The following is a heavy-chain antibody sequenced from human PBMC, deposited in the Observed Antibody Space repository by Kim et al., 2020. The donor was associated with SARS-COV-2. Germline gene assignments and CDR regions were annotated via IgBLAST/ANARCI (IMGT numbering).Heavy chain of an antibody. CDR1: GFTFSSYS. D-gene: IGHD6-19*01. Sequence: GGSLRLSCAASGFTFSSYSMNWVRQAPGKGLEWVSSISSSSSYIYYADSVKGRFTISRDNAKNSLYLQMNSLRAEDTAVYYCARDPSSVGSGWYTRLDYYYGMDVWGQGTTVTVSS. CDR2: ISSSSSYI. CDR3: ARDPSSVGSGWYTRLDYYYGMDV. J-gene: IGHJ6*02. V-gene: IGHV3-21*01.